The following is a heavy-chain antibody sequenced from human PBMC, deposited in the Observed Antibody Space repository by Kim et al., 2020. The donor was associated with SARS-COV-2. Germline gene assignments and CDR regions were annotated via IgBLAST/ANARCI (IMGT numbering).Heavy chain of an antibody. Sequence: GESLKISCQGSGYSFTNYWIGWVRQMPGKGLEWVGIIYPDDSDTRYSPSFQGQVTISADRSISTAYLQWSSLQVSDTAMYYCARTLVVVAGYYYYGMDVWGQGTTVTVSS. CDR3: ARTLVVVAGYYYYGMDV. D-gene: IGHD2-15*01. CDR2: IYPDDSDT. CDR1: GYSFTNYW. V-gene: IGHV5-51*01. J-gene: IGHJ6*02.